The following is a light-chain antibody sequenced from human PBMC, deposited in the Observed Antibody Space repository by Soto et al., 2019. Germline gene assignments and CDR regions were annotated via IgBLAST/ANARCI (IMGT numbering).Light chain of an antibody. Sequence: QSALTQPAFVSGSPGQSITISCTGTNSDVGGYNSVSWYQQHPGKVPKLMIYDVTSRPSGVSNRFSGSKSGNTASLTISGLQAEDEADYYCSSYTSSSTLVFGTGTKLTVL. CDR2: DVT. CDR3: SSYTSSSTLV. CDR1: NSDVGGYNS. J-gene: IGLJ1*01. V-gene: IGLV2-14*01.